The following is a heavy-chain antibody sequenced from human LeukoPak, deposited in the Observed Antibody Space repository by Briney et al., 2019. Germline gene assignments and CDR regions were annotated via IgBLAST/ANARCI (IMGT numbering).Heavy chain of an antibody. CDR2: ISAGSDNT. CDR3: AKDVRRATATYFDY. CDR1: RFTFSSYA. V-gene: IGHV3-23*01. J-gene: IGHJ4*02. D-gene: IGHD2-15*01. Sequence: GGSLRLSCAASRFTFSSYAMSWVRQAPGKGLEWVSVISAGSDNTYYADSVKGRFTIPRDNSKNTLYLQMNSLRADDTAVYYCAKDVRRATATYFDYWGQGTLVTVSS.